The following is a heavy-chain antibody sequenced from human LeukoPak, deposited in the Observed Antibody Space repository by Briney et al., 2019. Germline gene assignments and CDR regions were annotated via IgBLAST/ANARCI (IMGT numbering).Heavy chain of an antibody. CDR1: GYTFSSYD. D-gene: IGHD3-10*01. CDR2: MNPNSGNT. CDR3: ARSGMVRGVIVDY. J-gene: IGHJ4*02. Sequence: GASVKVSCKSSGYTFSSYDINWVRQATGQGLEWLGWMNPNSGNTGYAQKCQGRVTMTRNTSISTAYMELSSLRSEDTAVYYCARSGMVRGVIVDYWGQGTLVTVSS. V-gene: IGHV1-8*01.